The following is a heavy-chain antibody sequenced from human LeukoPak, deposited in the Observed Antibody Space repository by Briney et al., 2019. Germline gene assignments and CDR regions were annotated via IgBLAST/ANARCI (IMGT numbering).Heavy chain of an antibody. CDR1: GFTFSSYS. J-gene: IGHJ4*02. V-gene: IGHV3-21*01. D-gene: IGHD4-11*01. Sequence: GGSLRLSCAASGFTFSSYSMNWVRQAPGKGLEWVSSISSSSSYIYYADSVKGRFTISRDNAKNSLYLQMNSLRAEDTAVYYCAKGGLRGVTTANPFFLFDYWGQGTLVTVSS. CDR2: ISSSSSYI. CDR3: AKGGLRGVTTANPFFLFDY.